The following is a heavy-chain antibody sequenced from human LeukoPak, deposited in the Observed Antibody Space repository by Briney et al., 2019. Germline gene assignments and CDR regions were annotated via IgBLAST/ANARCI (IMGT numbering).Heavy chain of an antibody. D-gene: IGHD3-22*01. CDR3: ARDPPTGPDSSGYYNLFDY. CDR1: GGSFSGYY. CDR2: INHSGST. V-gene: IGHV4-34*01. J-gene: IGHJ4*02. Sequence: SETLSLTCAVYGGSFSGYYWSWIRQPPGNGLEWIGEINHSGSTNYNPSLKSRVTISVDTSKNQFSLKLSSVTAADTAVYYCARDPPTGPDSSGYYNLFDYWGQGTLVTVSS.